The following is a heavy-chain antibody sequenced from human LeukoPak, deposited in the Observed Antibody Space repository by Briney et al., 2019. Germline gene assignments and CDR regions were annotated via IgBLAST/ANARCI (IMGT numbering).Heavy chain of an antibody. CDR1: GFTFSYYD. Sequence: PGRSLRLSCAASGFTFSYYDIHWVRQAPGKGLEGVAVIWNDGSNKYYADSVKGRFTISRDNSKNTLYLQMNSLRAEDTAVYYCARDGLGAAFDYWGQGTLVTVSS. D-gene: IGHD3-16*01. V-gene: IGHV3-33*08. J-gene: IGHJ4*02. CDR2: IWNDGSNK. CDR3: ARDGLGAAFDY.